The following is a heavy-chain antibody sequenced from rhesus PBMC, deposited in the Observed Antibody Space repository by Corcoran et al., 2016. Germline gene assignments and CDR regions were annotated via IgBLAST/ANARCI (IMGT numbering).Heavy chain of an antibody. Sequence: VQLQESGPGLVKPSETLSLNCAVSGGSISSGYYYWSWIRQPPEKGLEWIDKITYSGNTSYNPSLKSRVTISRDPSKNQFSRKLSSVTAADTAVYYCARDFRSVIYRDHGYFDLWGPGTPITISS. CDR3: ARDFRSVIYRDHGYFDL. D-gene: IGHD2-27*01. CDR2: ITYSGNT. J-gene: IGHJ2*01. CDR1: GGSISSGYYY. V-gene: IGHV4-122*02.